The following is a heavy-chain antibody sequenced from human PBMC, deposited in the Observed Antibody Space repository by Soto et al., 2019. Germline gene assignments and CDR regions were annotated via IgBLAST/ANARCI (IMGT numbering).Heavy chain of an antibody. Sequence: EVQLVESGGGLVQPGGSLRLSCAVSGFSFGNYWMSWVRQAPGKGLEWLASIKEDGSERYYLDSVKGRFTISSDNAKDSLSLQMNSLRGEDTAFYYCARDVGPVTIFGEALSGYFDFWGQGTLVTVSS. D-gene: IGHD3-3*01. CDR1: GFSFGNYW. CDR2: IKEDGSER. J-gene: IGHJ4*02. CDR3: ARDVGPVTIFGEALSGYFDF. V-gene: IGHV3-7*03.